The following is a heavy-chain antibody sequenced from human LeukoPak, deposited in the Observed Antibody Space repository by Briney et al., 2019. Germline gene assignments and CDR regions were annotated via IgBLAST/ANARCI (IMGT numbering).Heavy chain of an antibody. D-gene: IGHD3-9*01. Sequence: ASVTVSCKASGYTFTDYYMHWVRQAPGQGLEWMGWINPNSGGTNYAQKFQGRVTMTRDTSINTAYMDLSRLRSDDTAVYYCARGDYDILTGWPYWGQGTLVTVSS. J-gene: IGHJ4*02. V-gene: IGHV1-2*02. CDR2: INPNSGGT. CDR3: ARGDYDILTGWPY. CDR1: GYTFTDYY.